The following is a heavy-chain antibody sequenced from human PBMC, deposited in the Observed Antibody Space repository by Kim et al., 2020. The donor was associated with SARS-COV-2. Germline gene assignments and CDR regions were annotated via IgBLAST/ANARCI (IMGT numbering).Heavy chain of an antibody. Sequence: GGSLRLSCAASGFTFSSRGIHWVRQAPGKGLEWVAVISNDETYKNYADSVKGRFTISRDNSKNTVDLQMNSLRVEDTAVYYCARAREKCFDYWGQGTLVT. CDR2: ISNDETYK. V-gene: IGHV3-30*03. CDR1: GFTFSSRG. CDR3: ARAREKCFDY. J-gene: IGHJ4*02.